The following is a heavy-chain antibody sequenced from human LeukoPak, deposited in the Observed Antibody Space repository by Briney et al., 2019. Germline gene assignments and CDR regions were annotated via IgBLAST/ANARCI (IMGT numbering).Heavy chain of an antibody. V-gene: IGHV3-64D*06. CDR1: AFTFSSYA. D-gene: IGHD6-6*01. CDR3: VKDLIAARLY. CDR2: ISSNGGST. J-gene: IGHJ4*02. Sequence: PAGGSLRLSCAASAFTFSSYAMSWVRQAPGKGLEYVSAISSNGGSTYYADSVKGRFTISRDNSKNALYLQMSSLRAEDTAVYYCVKDLIAARLYWGQGTLVTVSS.